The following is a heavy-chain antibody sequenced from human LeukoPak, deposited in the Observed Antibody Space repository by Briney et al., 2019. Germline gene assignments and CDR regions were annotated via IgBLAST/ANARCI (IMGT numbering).Heavy chain of an antibody. CDR1: GVSISSYY. J-gene: IGHJ6*02. V-gene: IGHV4-59*01. CDR2: IYYSGST. D-gene: IGHD3-10*01. Sequence: SETLSLTCTVSGVSISSYYWSWIRQPPGKGLEWLGYIYYSGSTNYNPSLKSRVTISVDTSKNQFSLKLSSVTAADTAVYYCARAAGYGSGSYYVPYYYYGMDVWGQGTTVTVSS. CDR3: ARAAGYGSGSYYVPYYYYGMDV.